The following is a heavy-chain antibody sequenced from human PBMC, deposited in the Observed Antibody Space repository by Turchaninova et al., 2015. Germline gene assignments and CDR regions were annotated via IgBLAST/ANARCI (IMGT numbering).Heavy chain of an antibody. J-gene: IGHJ4*02. D-gene: IGHD3-22*01. V-gene: IGHV2-70*15. CDR1: GISLNTRGMC. Sequence: QVTLRESGPALVKPKQTRTLSFTFSGISLNTRGMCVSWIRQPPGKALEWLARIDWDDDTYYSTSLKTRLTISKDTSKNQVVLTMTNMDPVDTATYYCTRTLPSGYDDYWGQGTLVTVSS. CDR2: IDWDDDT. CDR3: TRTLPSGYDDY.